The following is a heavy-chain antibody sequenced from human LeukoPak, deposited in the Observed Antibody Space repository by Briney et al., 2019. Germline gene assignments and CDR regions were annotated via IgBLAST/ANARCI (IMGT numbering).Heavy chain of an antibody. Sequence: SVKVSCKASGGTFSSYAIGWVRQAPGQGLEWMGGIIPIFGTANYAQKFQGRVTITADESTSTAYMELSSLRSEDTAVYYCARAGIRLPWNFDYWGQGTLVTVSS. CDR1: GGTFSSYA. D-gene: IGHD2-2*01. CDR2: IIPIFGTA. V-gene: IGHV1-69*13. CDR3: ARAGIRLPWNFDY. J-gene: IGHJ4*02.